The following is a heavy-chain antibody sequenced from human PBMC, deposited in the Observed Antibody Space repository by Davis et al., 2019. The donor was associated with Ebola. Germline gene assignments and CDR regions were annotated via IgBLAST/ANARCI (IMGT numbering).Heavy chain of an antibody. CDR2: ISGSGGST. V-gene: IGHV3-23*01. Sequence: GESLKISCADSAITFSSYAMTWVRQAPGKGLEWVSAISGSGGSTYYADSVKGRFTISRDNSKKTLYLQMNSLRAEDTAVYYCARYLSEWRSYSYHYYGMDVWGQGTTVTVSS. D-gene: IGHD3-3*01. CDR1: AITFSSYA. J-gene: IGHJ6*02. CDR3: ARYLSEWRSYSYHYYGMDV.